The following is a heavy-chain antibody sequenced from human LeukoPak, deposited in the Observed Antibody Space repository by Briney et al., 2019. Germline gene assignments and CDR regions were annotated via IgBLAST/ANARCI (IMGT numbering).Heavy chain of an antibody. CDR2: IYYSGST. J-gene: IGHJ4*02. D-gene: IGHD6-13*01. Sequence: SETLSLTCTVSGGSISSSSYYWGWIRQPPGKGLEWIGSIYYSGSTYYNPSLKSRVTISVDTSKNQFSLKLSSVTAADTAVYYCARARFGSSSWYRGDGDYYFDYWGQGTLVTVSS. V-gene: IGHV4-39*07. CDR1: GGSISSSSYY. CDR3: ARARFGSSSWYRGDGDYYFDY.